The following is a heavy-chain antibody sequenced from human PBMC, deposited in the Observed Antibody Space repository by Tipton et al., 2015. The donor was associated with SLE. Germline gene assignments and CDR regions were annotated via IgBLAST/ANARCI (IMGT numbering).Heavy chain of an antibody. CDR1: GYTFTSYY. D-gene: IGHD6-13*01. V-gene: IGHV1-46*01. CDR3: ARGRRAAAGQYSDY. CDR2: INPGSGTT. J-gene: IGHJ4*02. Sequence: QSGPEVKKPGASVKVSCKASGYTFTSYYMHWVRQAPGQGLEWMGIINPGSGTTTYAQKFQGRVTMTRDTSTTTVYVELSSLRSEDTAIYYCARGRRAAAGQYSDYWGQGTLVTVSS.